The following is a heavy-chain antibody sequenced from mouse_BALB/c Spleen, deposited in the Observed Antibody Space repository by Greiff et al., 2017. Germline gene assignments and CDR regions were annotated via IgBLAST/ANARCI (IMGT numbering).Heavy chain of an antibody. V-gene: IGHV1-12*01. Sequence: LQQPGAELVKPGASVKMSCKASGYTFTSYNMHWVKQTPGQGLEWIGAIYPGNGDTSYNQKFKGKATLTADKSSSTAYMQLSSLTSEDSAVYYCARSVHYYLWFDYWGQGTTLTVSS. CDR3: ARSVHYYLWFDY. CDR2: IYPGNGDT. CDR1: GYTFTSYN. J-gene: IGHJ2*01. D-gene: IGHD1-2*01.